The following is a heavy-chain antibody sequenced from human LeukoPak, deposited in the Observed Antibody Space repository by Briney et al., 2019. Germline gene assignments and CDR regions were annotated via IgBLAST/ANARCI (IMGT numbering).Heavy chain of an antibody. CDR1: GVSFSGYY. V-gene: IGHV4-34*01. J-gene: IGHJ4*02. CDR2: INHSGST. CDR3: ARLSGAAGASYFDY. D-gene: IGHD6-13*01. Sequence: PETLSLTCAVYGVSFSGYYWSWIRQPPGKGLEWIGEINHSGSTNYNPSLKSRVIISVDKSKNQFSLELSSVTAADTAVYYCARLSGAAGASYFDYWGQGTLVTVSS.